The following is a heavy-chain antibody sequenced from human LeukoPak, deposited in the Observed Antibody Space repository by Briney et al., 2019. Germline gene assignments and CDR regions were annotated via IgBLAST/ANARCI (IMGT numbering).Heavy chain of an antibody. V-gene: IGHV3-21*01. J-gene: IGHJ4*02. D-gene: IGHD3-22*01. CDR1: GFPFSVFS. CDR2: ISGNSQYI. CDR3: ATHGDSSGYYSDS. Sequence: GGSLRLSCATSGFPFSVFSMNWVRQAPGKGLEWVSSISGNSQYIVYADSLRGRFTISRDNAESSLYLQINSLRAEDTAVYYCATHGDSSGYYSDSRGQGTLVTVSS.